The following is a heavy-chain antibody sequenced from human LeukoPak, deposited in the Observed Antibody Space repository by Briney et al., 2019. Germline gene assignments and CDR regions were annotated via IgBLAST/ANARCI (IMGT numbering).Heavy chain of an antibody. Sequence: ASVKISCKASGYTFTDYAVSWGRQVPGQGLEWMGWIRAYNGDRNYPQKFQARVTMTTDTSTSTAYLDLWDLRSDDTGIYYCARDVGGKAVAGTIDYWGQGTLVTVSS. CDR3: ARDVGGKAVAGTIDY. CDR1: GYTFTDYA. V-gene: IGHV1-18*01. J-gene: IGHJ4*02. CDR2: IRAYNGDR. D-gene: IGHD6-19*01.